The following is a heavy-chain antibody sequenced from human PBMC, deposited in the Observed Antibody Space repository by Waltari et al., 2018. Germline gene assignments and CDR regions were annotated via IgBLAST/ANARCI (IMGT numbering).Heavy chain of an antibody. D-gene: IGHD6-13*01. CDR2: IYYSGST. CDR3: ARDMAIAAAGTEWFDP. V-gene: IGHV4-61*05. Sequence: QLQLQESGPGLVKPSETLSLTCTVSGGSISSSSYYWGWIRQPPGKGLEWIGYIYYSGSTNYNPSLKSRVTISVDTSKNQFSLKLSSVTAADTAVYYCARDMAIAAAGTEWFDPWGQGTLVTVSS. J-gene: IGHJ5*02. CDR1: GGSISSSSYY.